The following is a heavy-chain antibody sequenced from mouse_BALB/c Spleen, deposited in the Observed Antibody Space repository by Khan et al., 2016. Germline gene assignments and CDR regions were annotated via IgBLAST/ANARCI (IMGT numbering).Heavy chain of an antibody. CDR1: GYTFTTYW. CDR2: INPNSGYT. Sequence: QVRLQQSGAELAKPGASVKMSCKASGYTFTTYWMHWVKQRSGQGLEWIGYINPNSGYTKYNQKFKDKATLTAAKSSSTAYIQLSSLTSEDSAVYYCARHYRDDFDYWGQGTTLTVSS. CDR3: ARHYRDDFDY. D-gene: IGHD2-14*01. V-gene: IGHV1-7*01. J-gene: IGHJ2*01.